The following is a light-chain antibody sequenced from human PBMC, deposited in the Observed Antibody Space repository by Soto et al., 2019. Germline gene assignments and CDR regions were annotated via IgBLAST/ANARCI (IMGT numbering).Light chain of an antibody. J-gene: IGLJ2*01. CDR3: SSYSPSSTLML. CDR2: DVS. CDR1: SSDIGGYNS. V-gene: IGLV2-14*03. Sequence: QSALTQPAYVSGSPGQTVIISCTGTSSDIGGYNSVSWYQQHPGRAPKLILFDVSNRPSKIPDRFSGTKSDNTASLTISGLQAEDEADYYCSSYSPSSTLMLFGGGTKLTVL.